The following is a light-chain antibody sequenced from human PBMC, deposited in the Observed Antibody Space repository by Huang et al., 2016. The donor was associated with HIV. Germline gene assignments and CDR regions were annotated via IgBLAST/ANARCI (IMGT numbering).Light chain of an antibody. CDR2: GAS. CDR1: QSVNTN. V-gene: IGKV3-15*01. CDR3: QQYNNWPRGT. J-gene: IGKJ1*01. Sequence: EIVMTQSPATLSVSPGERATLSCRASQSVNTNLAWYQQKPGQAPGRLVYGASTRATGVPARVSGSGSGTEFTLTISSLQSEDFAVYYCQQYNNWPRGTFGQGTKVEIK.